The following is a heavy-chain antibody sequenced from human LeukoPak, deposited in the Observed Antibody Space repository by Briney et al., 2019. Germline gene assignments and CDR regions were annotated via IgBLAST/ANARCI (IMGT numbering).Heavy chain of an antibody. V-gene: IGHV3-9*01. CDR3: AKSAGYSGSYLGDY. J-gene: IGHJ4*02. CDR2: ISWNSGSI. Sequence: PGGSLRLSCAASGFTFDDYAMHWVRHAPGKGLEWVSGISWNSGSIGYADSVKGRFTISRDNAKNSLYLQMNSLRAEDTALYYCAKSAGYSGSYLGDYWGQETLVTVSS. CDR1: GFTFDDYA. D-gene: IGHD1-26*01.